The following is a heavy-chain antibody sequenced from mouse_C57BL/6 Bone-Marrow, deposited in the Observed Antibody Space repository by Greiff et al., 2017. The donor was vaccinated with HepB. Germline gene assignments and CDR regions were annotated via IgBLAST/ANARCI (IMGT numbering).Heavy chain of an antibody. CDR1: GFSLTSYG. Sequence: VQVVESGPGLVQPSQSLSITCTVSGFSLTSYGVHWVRQPPGKGLEWLGVIWSGGSTDYNAAFISRLSISKDNSKSQVFFKMNSLQADDTAIYYCAKNDYDYDWYFDVWGTGTTVTVSS. D-gene: IGHD2-4*01. J-gene: IGHJ1*03. CDR3: AKNDYDYDWYFDV. V-gene: IGHV2-4*01. CDR2: IWSGGST.